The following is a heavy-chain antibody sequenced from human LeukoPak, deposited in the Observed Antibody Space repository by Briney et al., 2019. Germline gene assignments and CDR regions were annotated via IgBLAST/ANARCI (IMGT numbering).Heavy chain of an antibody. V-gene: IGHV1-18*01. CDR3: AREGSLYYDILTGYRPYAFDI. CDR2: ISAYNGNT. D-gene: IGHD3-9*01. Sequence: ASVTVSCKASGYTFTSYGISWVRQAPGQGLEWMGWISAYNGNTNYAQKLQGRVTMTTDTSTSTAYMELRSLRSDDTAVYYCAREGSLYYDILTGYRPYAFDIWGQGTMVTVSS. CDR1: GYTFTSYG. J-gene: IGHJ3*02.